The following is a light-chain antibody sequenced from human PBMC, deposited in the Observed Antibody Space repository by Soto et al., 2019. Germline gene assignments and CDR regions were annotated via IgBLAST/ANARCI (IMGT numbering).Light chain of an antibody. CDR1: QSISSW. J-gene: IGKJ3*01. V-gene: IGKV1-5*01. CDR3: QQSYSTPFT. Sequence: DIQMTQSPSTLSASVGDRVTITCRASQSISSWLAWYQQKPAKAPKRLIYDASRLESGVPSRFSGSGSGTDFTLTISSLQPEDFATYYCQQSYSTPFTFGPGTKVDIK. CDR2: DAS.